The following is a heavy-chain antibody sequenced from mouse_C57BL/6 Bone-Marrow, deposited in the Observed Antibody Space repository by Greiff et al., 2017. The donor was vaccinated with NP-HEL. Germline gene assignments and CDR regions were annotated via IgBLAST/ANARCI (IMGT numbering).Heavy chain of an antibody. CDR1: GFNIKDDY. V-gene: IGHV14-4*01. J-gene: IGHJ2*01. CDR3: TPTVVATD. CDR2: IDPENGDT. Sequence: EVKLQESGAELVRPGASVKLSCTASGFNIKDDYMHWVKQRPEQGLEWIGWIDPENGDTEYASKLQGKATITADTSSNTAYLQLSSLTSEDTAVYYCTPTVVATDWGQGTTLTVSS. D-gene: IGHD1-1*01.